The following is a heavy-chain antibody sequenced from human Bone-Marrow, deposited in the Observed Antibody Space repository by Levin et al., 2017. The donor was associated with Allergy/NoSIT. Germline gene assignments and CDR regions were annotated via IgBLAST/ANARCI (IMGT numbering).Heavy chain of an antibody. Sequence: SQTLSLTCTVSGASISSGDHYWSWIRQPPGKGLEYIGYIYYTGSTYYNPSLKSRLSISLDTSKNHFSLKLTSVTAADTAVYYCARELDCTGGYCFHGWFDPWGQGTLVTVSS. D-gene: IGHD2-8*02. CDR1: GASISSGDHY. CDR3: ARELDCTGGYCFHGWFDP. CDR2: IYYTGST. V-gene: IGHV4-30-4*01. J-gene: IGHJ5*02.